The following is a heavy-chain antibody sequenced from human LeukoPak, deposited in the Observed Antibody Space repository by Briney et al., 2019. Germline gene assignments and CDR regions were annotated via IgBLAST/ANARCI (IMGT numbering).Heavy chain of an antibody. V-gene: IGHV1-18*01. D-gene: IGHD1-26*01. CDR3: ARDPSRGSPDY. CDR1: GYTFINYG. Sequence: ASVKVSCKASGYTFINYGITWVRQAPGQGLEWMGWISAYNGNTNYAQKLQGRVTMTTDTSTSTAYMELRSLRSDDTAVYYCARDPSRGSPDYWGQGTLVTVSS. CDR2: ISAYNGNT. J-gene: IGHJ4*02.